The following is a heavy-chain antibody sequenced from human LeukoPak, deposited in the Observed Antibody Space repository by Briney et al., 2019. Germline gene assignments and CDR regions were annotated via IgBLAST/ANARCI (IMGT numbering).Heavy chain of an antibody. Sequence: GGSLRLSCAASGFSFSDYTMNWVRQAPGKGLEWVSSISGSGASIHYADSVEGRFTISRDNAKNSLSLQMNSLRAEDTAIYYCAKEGPHIILDFGEQYYYGLDVWGQGTTVTVSS. J-gene: IGHJ6*02. D-gene: IGHD3-16*01. CDR3: AKEGPHIILDFGEQYYYGLDV. V-gene: IGHV3-21*01. CDR2: ISGSGASI. CDR1: GFSFSDYT.